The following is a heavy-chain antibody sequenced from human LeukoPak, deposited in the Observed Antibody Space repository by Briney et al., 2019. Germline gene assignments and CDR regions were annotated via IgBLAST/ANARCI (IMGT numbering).Heavy chain of an antibody. D-gene: IGHD3-16*02. CDR1: GFTFSSYS. Sequence: PGGSLRLSCAASGFTFSSYSMNWVRQAPGKGLEWVSSISSSISYIYYADSVKGRFTISRDNAKNSLYLQMSSLRAEDTAVYYCARDQDYVWGSYRSQGYWGQGTLVTVSS. V-gene: IGHV3-21*01. CDR3: ARDQDYVWGSYRSQGY. J-gene: IGHJ4*02. CDR2: ISSSISYI.